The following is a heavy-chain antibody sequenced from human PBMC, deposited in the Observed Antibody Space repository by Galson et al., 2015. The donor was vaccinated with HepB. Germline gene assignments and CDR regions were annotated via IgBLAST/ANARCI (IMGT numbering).Heavy chain of an antibody. Sequence: ETLSLTCAVYGGSFSGYYWSWIRQPPGKGLEWIEEIDRRGSTNYNPSLKSRVTISVDTSKNQFSLKLNSVTAADTAVYYCAREIAAARGAFDIWGQGTMVTVSS. CDR1: GGSFSGYY. CDR3: AREIAAARGAFDI. CDR2: IDRRGST. D-gene: IGHD6-13*01. V-gene: IGHV4-34*01. J-gene: IGHJ3*02.